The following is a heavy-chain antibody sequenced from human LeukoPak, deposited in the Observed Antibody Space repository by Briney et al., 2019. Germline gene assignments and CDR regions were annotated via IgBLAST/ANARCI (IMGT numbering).Heavy chain of an antibody. J-gene: IGHJ4*02. CDR3: ARQGALAGTIDS. D-gene: IGHD6-19*01. Sequence: PSETLSLTCAVYGGSFSGYYWSWIRQPPGKGLEWIGEINHSGSTNYNPSLKSRVTISVNMSNQFSLKLSSVTAADTAVYYCARQGALAGTIDSWGQGTLVTVSS. CDR2: INHSGST. V-gene: IGHV4-34*01. CDR1: GGSFSGYY.